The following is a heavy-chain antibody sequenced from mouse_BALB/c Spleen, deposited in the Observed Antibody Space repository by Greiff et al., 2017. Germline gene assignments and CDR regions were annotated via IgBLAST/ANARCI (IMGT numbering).Heavy chain of an antibody. CDR2: ISYSGST. D-gene: IGHD1-1*01. CDR3: ARYGDYGSGNYFDY. J-gene: IGHJ2*01. CDR1: GDSITSCY. Sequence: EVQGVESGPRLVKPSQSLSLTCSVTGDSITSCYWNWIRKFPGNKLEYMGYISYSGSTYYNPSLKSRISITRDTSKNQYYLQLNSVTTKDTATYYCARYGDYGSGNYFDYWGQGTTVTVSS. V-gene: IGHV3-8*02.